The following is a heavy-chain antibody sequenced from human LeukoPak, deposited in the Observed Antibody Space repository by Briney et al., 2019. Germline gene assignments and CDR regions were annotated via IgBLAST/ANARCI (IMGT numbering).Heavy chain of an antibody. Sequence: ASVKVSCKASGYTLTGYYMHWVRQAPGQGLEWMGWINPNSGGTNYAQKFQGRVTTTRDTSISTAYMELSRLRSDDTAVYYCAREEDYCSSTSCNRWFDPWGQGTLVTVSS. J-gene: IGHJ5*02. CDR2: INPNSGGT. D-gene: IGHD2-2*01. V-gene: IGHV1-2*02. CDR3: AREEDYCSSTSCNRWFDP. CDR1: GYTLTGYY.